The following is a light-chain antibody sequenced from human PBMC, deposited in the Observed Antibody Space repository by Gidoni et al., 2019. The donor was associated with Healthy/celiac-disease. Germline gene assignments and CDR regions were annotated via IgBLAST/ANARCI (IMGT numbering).Light chain of an antibody. Sequence: IHITQSPSSLSASVGDRVTITCRASQSISSYLNWYQQKPGKAPNLLIYAASSLQSGVPSRFSGSGSGTDFTLTISSLQPEDFATYYCQQSYSTPRTFGQGTKVEIK. CDR3: QQSYSTPRT. V-gene: IGKV1-39*01. CDR2: AAS. J-gene: IGKJ1*01. CDR1: QSISSY.